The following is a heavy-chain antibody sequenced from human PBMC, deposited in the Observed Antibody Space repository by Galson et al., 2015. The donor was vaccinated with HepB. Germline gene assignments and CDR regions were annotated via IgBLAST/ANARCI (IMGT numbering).Heavy chain of an antibody. Sequence: SLRLSCAASGFSLSSYDMNWVRQTPGKGLEWVSRISDSGAKTYYADSVKGRFTISRDNSKNTRFGQMNTLKVNDTAIYYCTRPGRSNYDDTWGQGSLVTVSS. J-gene: IGHJ5*02. D-gene: IGHD1-26*01. CDR3: TRPGRSNYDDT. V-gene: IGHV3-23*01. CDR2: ISDSGAKT. CDR1: GFSLSSYD.